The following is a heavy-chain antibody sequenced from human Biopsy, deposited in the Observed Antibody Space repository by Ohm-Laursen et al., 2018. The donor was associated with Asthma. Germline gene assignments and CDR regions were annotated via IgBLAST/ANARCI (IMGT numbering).Heavy chain of an antibody. J-gene: IGHJ3*01. D-gene: IGHD3-9*01. CDR1: GYNFISFA. V-gene: IGHV1-3*04. Sequence: ASVKVSCKASGYNFISFAIHWVPQAPGQRLEWIGGDNTGNGDTKYSQKFQGRVTITRDTSASTAYMELRSLRSEDTATYYCARTYYDFLTGQVKDVFGVWGQGTMVTVSS. CDR2: DNTGNGDT. CDR3: ARTYYDFLTGQVKDVFGV.